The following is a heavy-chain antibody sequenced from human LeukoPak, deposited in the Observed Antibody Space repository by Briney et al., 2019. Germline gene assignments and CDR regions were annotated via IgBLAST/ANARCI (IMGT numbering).Heavy chain of an antibody. V-gene: IGHV3-30*02. CDR2: IRYDGSNK. CDR1: GFTFSSYG. D-gene: IGHD2-2*01. J-gene: IGHJ1*01. CDR3: AKGAYCSSTSCYARSAEYFQH. Sequence: GGSLRLSCAASGFTFSSYGMHWLRQAPGKGLEWVAFIRYDGSNKYYADSVKGRFNISRDNSKNTLYLQMNSLRAEDTAVYYCAKGAYCSSTSCYARSAEYFQHWGQGTLVTVSS.